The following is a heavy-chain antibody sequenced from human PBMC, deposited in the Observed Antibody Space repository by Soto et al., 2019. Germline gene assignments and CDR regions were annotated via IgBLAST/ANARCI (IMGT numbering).Heavy chain of an antibody. CDR2: ISAYNGNT. D-gene: IGHD2-21*02. CDR3: SRGVTPIDY. V-gene: IGHV1-18*01. CDR1: GYTFTNFG. Sequence: QVQLVQSGAEVKKPGASVKVSCKASGYTFTNFGISWVRQAPGQGLEWMGWISAYNGNTNYAQKFQVRVTMPTDTSTSTAYMAVRTLRFDYTAVYYCSRGVTPIDYWGQGTLGTVSS. J-gene: IGHJ4*02.